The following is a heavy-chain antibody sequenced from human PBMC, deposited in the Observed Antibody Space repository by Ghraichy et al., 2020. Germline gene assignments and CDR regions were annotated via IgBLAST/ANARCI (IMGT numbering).Heavy chain of an antibody. CDR3: ATAGGGRIDY. CDR1: GGSVSSGSYY. V-gene: IGHV4-61*01. CDR2: IYYSGST. D-gene: IGHD1-26*01. J-gene: IGHJ4*02. Sequence: SETLSLTCTVSGGSVSSGSYYWSWIRQPPGKGLEWIGYIYYSGSTNYNPSLKSRVTISVDTSKNQFSLKLSSVTAADTAVYYCATAGGGRIDYWGQGTLVTVSS.